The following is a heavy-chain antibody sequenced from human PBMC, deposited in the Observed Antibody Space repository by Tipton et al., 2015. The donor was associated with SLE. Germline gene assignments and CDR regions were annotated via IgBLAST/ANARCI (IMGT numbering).Heavy chain of an antibody. J-gene: IGHJ6*02. CDR3: ARGPPVSVTAGLDA. D-gene: IGHD4-17*01. V-gene: IGHV1-8*01. CDR2: MNPKSGNT. Sequence: QLVQSGAEVTKPGASVKVSCKASGYTFTSYDINWVRQATGQGLEWMGWMNPKSGNTAYAQKFQGRVTMTRTTSVSTAYLGLSSLSPEDTAVYYCARGPPVSVTAGLDAWGQGATVTVSS. CDR1: GYTFTSYD.